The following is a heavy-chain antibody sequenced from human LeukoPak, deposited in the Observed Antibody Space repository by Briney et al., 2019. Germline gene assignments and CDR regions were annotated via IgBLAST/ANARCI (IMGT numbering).Heavy chain of an antibody. Sequence: KPSETLSLTCTVSGGSISSYYWSWIRQPPGKGLEWIGYICYSGSTNYNPSLKSRVTISVDTSKNQFSLKLSSVTAADTAVYYCARLLPRSYGYHWFDPWGQGTLVTVSS. CDR1: GGSISSYY. CDR3: ARLLPRSYGYHWFDP. J-gene: IGHJ5*02. D-gene: IGHD5-18*01. V-gene: IGHV4-59*01. CDR2: ICYSGST.